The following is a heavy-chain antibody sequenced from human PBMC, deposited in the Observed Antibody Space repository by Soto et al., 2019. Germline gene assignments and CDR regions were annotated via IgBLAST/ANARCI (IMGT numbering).Heavy chain of an antibody. CDR1: GFTFSSYA. CDR3: VRETDYYYGMDV. Sequence: QVQLVESGGGVVQPGRSLRLSCAASGFTFSSYAMHWVRQAPGKGLEWVAVISYDGSNKYYADSVKGRFTISRDNSKNTLYLQMNSLRAEDTAVYYCVRETDYYYGMDVWGQGTTVTVSS. J-gene: IGHJ6*02. V-gene: IGHV3-30-3*01. CDR2: ISYDGSNK.